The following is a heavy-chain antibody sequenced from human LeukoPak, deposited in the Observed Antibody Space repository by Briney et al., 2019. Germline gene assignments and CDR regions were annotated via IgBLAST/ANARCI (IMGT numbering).Heavy chain of an antibody. V-gene: IGHV4-4*07. D-gene: IGHD2-2*01. CDR1: GGSISSYY. CDR2: IYTSGST. J-gene: IGHJ6*03. Sequence: PSETLSLTCTVSGGSISSYYWSWIRQPAGKGLEWIGRIYTSGSTNYNPSLKSRVTMSVDTSKSQFSLKLSSVTAADTAVYYCARDGDYCSSTSCYPVFYYYYYMDVWGKGTTVTVSS. CDR3: ARDGDYCSSTSCYPVFYYYYYMDV.